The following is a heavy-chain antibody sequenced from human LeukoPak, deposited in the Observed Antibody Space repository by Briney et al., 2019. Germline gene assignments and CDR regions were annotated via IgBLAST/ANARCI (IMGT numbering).Heavy chain of an antibody. CDR3: ARENRVVVAANYYYYGMDV. D-gene: IGHD2-15*01. CDR2: IIPILGIA. CDR1: GGTFSSYT. J-gene: IGHJ6*02. V-gene: IGHV1-69*04. Sequence: SVKVSCKASGGTFSSYTISWVRQAPGQGLEWMGRIIPILGIANYAQKLQGRVTITADKSTSTAYMELSSLRSEDTAVYYCARENRVVVAANYYYYGMDVWGQGTTVTVSS.